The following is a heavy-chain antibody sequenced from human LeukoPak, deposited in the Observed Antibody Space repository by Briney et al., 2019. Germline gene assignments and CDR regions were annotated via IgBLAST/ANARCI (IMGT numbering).Heavy chain of an antibody. CDR1: GFTFSSYA. CDR2: ISSNGGST. CDR3: ARDKVEPIAVVVVAATQTYYYYYMDV. Sequence: GGSLRLSCAASGFTFSSYAMHWVRQAPGKGLEYVSAISSNGGSTYYANSVKGRFTISRDNSKNTLYLQMGSLRAEDMAVYYCARDKVEPIAVVVVAATQTYYYYYMDVWGKGTTVTVSS. V-gene: IGHV3-64*01. J-gene: IGHJ6*03. D-gene: IGHD2-15*01.